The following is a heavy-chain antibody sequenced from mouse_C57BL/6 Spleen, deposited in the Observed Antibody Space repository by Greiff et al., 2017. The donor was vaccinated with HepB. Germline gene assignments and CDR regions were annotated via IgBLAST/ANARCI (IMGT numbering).Heavy chain of an antibody. CDR3: ARDQDYGSSPYWYFDV. Sequence: EVKLMESGGGLVKPGGSLKLSCAASGFTFSSYAMSWVRQTPEKRLEWVATISDGGSYTYYPDNVKGRFTISRDNAKNNLYLQMSHLESEDTAMYYCARDQDYGSSPYWYFDVWGTGTTVTVSS. CDR1: GFTFSSYA. CDR2: ISDGGSYT. J-gene: IGHJ1*03. D-gene: IGHD1-1*01. V-gene: IGHV5-4*01.